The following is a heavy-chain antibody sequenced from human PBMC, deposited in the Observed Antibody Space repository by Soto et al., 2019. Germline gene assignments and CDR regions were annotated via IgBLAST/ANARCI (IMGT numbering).Heavy chain of an antibody. V-gene: IGHV3-23*01. Sequence: DVQLLESGGGLVQPGKSLRLSCAAPGFSFISYAMSWVRQVPGKRLEWVSSISDSGGRTFYAESVEGRFTISRDDSTSTLFLQMNSLRAEDTAIYYCTKGGVRFLEWLGDVWGQGTTVTVSS. CDR2: ISDSGGRT. D-gene: IGHD3-3*01. J-gene: IGHJ6*02. CDR3: TKGGVRFLEWLGDV. CDR1: GFSFISYA.